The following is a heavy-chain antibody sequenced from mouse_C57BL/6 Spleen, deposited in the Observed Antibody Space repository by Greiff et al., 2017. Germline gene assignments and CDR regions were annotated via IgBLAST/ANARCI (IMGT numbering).Heavy chain of an antibody. D-gene: IGHD2-1*01. V-gene: IGHV1-61*01. CDR2: IYPSDSET. Sequence: VQLQQSGAELVRPGSSVKLSCKASGYTFTSYWMDWVKQRPGQGLEWIGNIYPSDSETHYNQKFKDKATLTVDKSSSTAYMQLSSLTSEDSAVYYCARRSTTPLYFDYWGQGTTLTVSS. J-gene: IGHJ2*01. CDR1: GYTFTSYW. CDR3: ARRSTTPLYFDY.